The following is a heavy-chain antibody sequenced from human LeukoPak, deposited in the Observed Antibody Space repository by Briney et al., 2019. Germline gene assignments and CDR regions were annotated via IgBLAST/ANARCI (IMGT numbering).Heavy chain of an antibody. CDR2: INHSGST. CDR1: GGSFSGCY. V-gene: IGHV4-34*01. Sequence: SETLSLTCAVYGGSFSGCYWSWIRQPPGKGLEWIGEINHSGSTNYNPSLKSRVTISVDTSKNQFSLKLSSVTAADTAVYYCARGPPRDGYNQYYFDYWGQGTLVTVSS. CDR3: ARGPPRDGYNQYYFDY. J-gene: IGHJ4*02. D-gene: IGHD5-24*01.